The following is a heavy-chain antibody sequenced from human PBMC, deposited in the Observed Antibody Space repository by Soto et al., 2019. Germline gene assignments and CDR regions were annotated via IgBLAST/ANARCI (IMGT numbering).Heavy chain of an antibody. CDR3: ATEWPAGGMDV. Sequence: SETLSLTCAVSGCSICSSNWWSWVRQPPGKGLEWIGEIYHSGSTNYNPSLKSRVTISVDKSKNQFSLKLSSVTAADTAVYYCATEWPAGGMDVWGQGTTVTVSS. CDR2: IYHSGST. CDR1: GCSICSSNW. V-gene: IGHV4-4*02. J-gene: IGHJ6*02. D-gene: IGHD3-3*01.